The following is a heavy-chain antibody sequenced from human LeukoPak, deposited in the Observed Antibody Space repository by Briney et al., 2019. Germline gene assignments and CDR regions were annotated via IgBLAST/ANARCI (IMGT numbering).Heavy chain of an antibody. CDR2: IYHSGST. Sequence: SETLSLTCAVSGGSISSGGYSWSWIRQPPGKGLEWIGYIYHSGSTYYNPSLKSRVTISVDRSKNQFSLKLSSVTAADTAVYYCARVMTTVTSGAMDVWDQGTTVTVSS. D-gene: IGHD4-17*01. J-gene: IGHJ6*02. CDR1: GGSISSGGYS. V-gene: IGHV4-30-2*01. CDR3: ARVMTTVTSGAMDV.